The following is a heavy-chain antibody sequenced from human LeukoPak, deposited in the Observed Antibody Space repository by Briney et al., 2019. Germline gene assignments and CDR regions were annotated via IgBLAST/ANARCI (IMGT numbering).Heavy chain of an antibody. J-gene: IGHJ4*02. V-gene: IGHV3-30*19. CDR2: IWYDGSNK. D-gene: IGHD3-10*01. CDR1: GFTFSSYG. CDR3: ARERLFGSGSYYNVPAY. Sequence: GGSLRLSCAASGFTFSSYGMHWVRQAPGKGLEWVAVIWYDGSNKYYADSVRGRFTISRDNSNNALYLQMNSLRVEDTAVYYCARERLFGSGSYYNVPAYWGQGTLVTVSS.